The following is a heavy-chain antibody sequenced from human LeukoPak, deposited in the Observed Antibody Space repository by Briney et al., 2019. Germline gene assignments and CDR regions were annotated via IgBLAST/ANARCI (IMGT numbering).Heavy chain of an antibody. CDR1: GYTFTGYY. Sequence: ASLKGSCKASGYTFTGYYMHWVRQAPGQGLEWMGGTNRNSGGTNYAQKFQGRVTMTRDASISTAYMELSRLRSNDTAVYYCVGSAAIPGWFDPWGQGTLVTVSS. CDR3: VGSAAIPGWFDP. J-gene: IGHJ5*02. CDR2: TNRNSGGT. V-gene: IGHV1-2*02. D-gene: IGHD2-2*01.